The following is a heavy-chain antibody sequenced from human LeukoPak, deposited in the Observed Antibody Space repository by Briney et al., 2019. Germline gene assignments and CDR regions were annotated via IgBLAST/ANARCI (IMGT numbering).Heavy chain of an antibody. CDR1: GFTVSSHY. V-gene: IGHV3-23*01. Sequence: PGGSLRLSCAASGFTVSSHYMSWVRQAPGKGLEWVSAISGSGGSTYYADSVKGRFTISRDNSKNTLYLQMNSLRAEDTAVYYCAKDSHPNRGAGYYFDYWGQGTLVTVSS. D-gene: IGHD3-10*01. CDR2: ISGSGGST. CDR3: AKDSHPNRGAGYYFDY. J-gene: IGHJ4*02.